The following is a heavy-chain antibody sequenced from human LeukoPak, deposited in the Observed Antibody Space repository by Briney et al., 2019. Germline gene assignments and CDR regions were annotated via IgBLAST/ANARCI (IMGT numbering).Heavy chain of an antibody. CDR2: IYYTGST. CDR3: ASGSYYYFDY. CDR1: GGSISSYS. J-gene: IGHJ4*02. D-gene: IGHD3-10*01. Sequence: PSETLSLTCTVSGGSISSYSWSWVRQPPGKGLGWIGYIYYTGSTNYNPSLKSRVTISVNTSKNQFSLKLSSVTAADTAVFYCASGSYYYFDYWGQGILVTVSS. V-gene: IGHV4-59*01.